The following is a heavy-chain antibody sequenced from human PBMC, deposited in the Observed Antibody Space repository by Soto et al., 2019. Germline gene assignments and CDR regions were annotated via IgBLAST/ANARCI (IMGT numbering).Heavy chain of an antibody. Sequence: SETLSLTCTVSGGSISSYYWSWIRQPPGKGLEWIGYIYYSGSTNYNPSLKSRVTVSVDTSKNQFSLKLSSVTAEDTAVYYCAREDYGGKGDDAFDIWGQGTMVTVSS. D-gene: IGHD4-17*01. CDR1: GGSISSYY. V-gene: IGHV4-59*01. J-gene: IGHJ3*02. CDR3: AREDYGGKGDDAFDI. CDR2: IYYSGST.